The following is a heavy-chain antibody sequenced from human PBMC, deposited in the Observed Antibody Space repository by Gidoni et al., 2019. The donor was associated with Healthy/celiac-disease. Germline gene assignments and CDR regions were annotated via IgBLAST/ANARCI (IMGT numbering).Heavy chain of an antibody. D-gene: IGHD2-15*01. Sequence: QVQLVESGGGVGQPGRSLRLSCAASGFPFSSYAMHWVRQAPGKGLEWVAVISYDGSNKYYADSVKGRFTISRDNSKNTLYLQMNSLRAEETAVYYCARDHGVAAKTFDYWGQGTLVTVSS. J-gene: IGHJ4*02. CDR1: GFPFSSYA. CDR2: ISYDGSNK. V-gene: IGHV3-30*04. CDR3: ARDHGVAAKTFDY.